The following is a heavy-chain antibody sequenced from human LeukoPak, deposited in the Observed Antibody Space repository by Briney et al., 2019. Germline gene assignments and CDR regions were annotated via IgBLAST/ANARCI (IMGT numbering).Heavy chain of an antibody. CDR2: ISGSGGTT. CDR1: GFTFSSYA. J-gene: IGHJ4*02. D-gene: IGHD5-12*01. CDR3: AKGDVVTAIFPLDY. V-gene: IGHV3-23*01. Sequence: GGSLRLSCAASGFTFSSYAMSWVRQAPGKGLEWVSGISGSGGTTYYADSVQGRFTISRDNSKKTLFLQMSSLRAEDTAVYYCAKGDVVTAIFPLDYWGQGTLVIVSS.